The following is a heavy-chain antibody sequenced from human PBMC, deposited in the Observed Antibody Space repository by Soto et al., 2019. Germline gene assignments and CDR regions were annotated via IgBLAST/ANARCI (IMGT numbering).Heavy chain of an antibody. CDR2: IIPIFGTA. V-gene: IGHV1-69*06. CDR1: GGTFSSYA. CDR3: ARDQGTYYYDSSGYYAY. J-gene: IGHJ4*02. D-gene: IGHD3-22*01. Sequence: SVKVSCKASGGTFSSYAISWVRQAPGQGLEWMGGIIPIFGTANYAQKFQGRVTITADKSTSTAYMELSSLRSEDTAVYYCARDQGTYYYDSSGYYAYWGQGTLVTVSS.